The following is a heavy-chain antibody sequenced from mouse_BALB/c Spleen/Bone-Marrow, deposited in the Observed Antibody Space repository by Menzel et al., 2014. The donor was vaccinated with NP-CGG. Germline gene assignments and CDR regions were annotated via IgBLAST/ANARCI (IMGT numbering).Heavy chain of an antibody. CDR3: ARQNGNYGYYYAMDY. V-gene: IGHV5-9-2*01. J-gene: IGHJ4*01. CDR2: ISGGGSYT. CDR1: GFTFSSYG. Sequence: DVKLVGSGGGLVKPGGSLKLSCAASGFTFSSYGMSWVRQTPEKRLEWVATISGGGSYTSYPDSVKGRFTISRDNAKNNLYLQMSSLRSEDTALYYCARQNGNYGYYYAMDYWGQGTSVTVSS. D-gene: IGHD2-1*01.